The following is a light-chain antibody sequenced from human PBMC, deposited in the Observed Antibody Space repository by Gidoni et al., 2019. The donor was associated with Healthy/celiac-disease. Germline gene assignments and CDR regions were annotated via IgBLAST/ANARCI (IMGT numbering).Light chain of an antibody. J-gene: IGKJ4*01. CDR3: MQALQTPLT. V-gene: IGKV2-28*01. CDR2: LGS. Sequence: DMVMTQSPLYLPVTPGEPASISCRSSQSLLHSNGYNYWDGYLQKPGQSPQLLIYLGSNRASGVPDRFSGSGSGTDFTLKISRVEAENVGVYYCMQALQTPLTFGGXTKVEIK. CDR1: QSLLHSNGYNY.